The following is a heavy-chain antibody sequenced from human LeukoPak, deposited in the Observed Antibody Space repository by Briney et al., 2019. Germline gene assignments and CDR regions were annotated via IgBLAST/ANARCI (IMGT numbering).Heavy chain of an antibody. D-gene: IGHD1-7*01. V-gene: IGHV1-18*01. CDR2: ISAYNGNT. CDR1: GYTFTSYG. J-gene: IGHJ4*02. CDR3: ARGLDWNYDY. Sequence: GASVKVSCKASGYTFTSYGISWVRQAPGQGLEWMGWISAYNGNTNYAQKFQGRVTMTRDTSTSTVYMELSSLRSEDTAVYYCARGLDWNYDYWGQGTLVTVSS.